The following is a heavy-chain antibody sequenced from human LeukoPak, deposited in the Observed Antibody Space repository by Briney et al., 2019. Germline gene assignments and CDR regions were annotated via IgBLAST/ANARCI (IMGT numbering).Heavy chain of an antibody. CDR2: IIPIFGTA. V-gene: IGHV1-69*13. CDR3: APVPYSSSWYFDY. J-gene: IGHJ4*02. CDR1: GGTFSSYA. Sequence: SVKVSCKASGGTFSSYAISWVRQAPGQGLEWMGGIIPIFGTANYAQKFQGRVTITADESTSTAYMELSSLRSEDTAVYYCAPVPYSSSWYFDYWGQGTLVTVSS. D-gene: IGHD6-13*01.